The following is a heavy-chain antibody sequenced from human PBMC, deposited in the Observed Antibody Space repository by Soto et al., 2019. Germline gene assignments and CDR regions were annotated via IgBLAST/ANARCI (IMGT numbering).Heavy chain of an antibody. V-gene: IGHV5-10-1*01. J-gene: IGHJ4*02. CDR2: INPSDSYT. CDR1: GYSFTSYW. Sequence: GESLKISCQGSGYSFTSYWIGWVRQGPGKGLEWMGRINPSDSYTTYSPSFQGHVTISTDKSSSTAYLQWSGLKASDTAMYYCARLGYCTGTSCYTFDSWGQGTLVTVSS. CDR3: ARLGYCTGTSCYTFDS. D-gene: IGHD2-2*02.